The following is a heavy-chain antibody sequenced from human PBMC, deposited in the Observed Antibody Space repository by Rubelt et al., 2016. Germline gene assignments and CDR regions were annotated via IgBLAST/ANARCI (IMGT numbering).Heavy chain of an antibody. CDR3: ARDAVAEANWFDP. D-gene: IGHD6-19*01. Sequence: GKGLEWVAVILYDGSNKYYADSVKGRFTISRDNSKNTLYLQMNSLRAEDTAVYYCARDAVAEANWFDPWGQGTLVTVSS. CDR2: ILYDGSNK. V-gene: IGHV3-30*04. J-gene: IGHJ5*02.